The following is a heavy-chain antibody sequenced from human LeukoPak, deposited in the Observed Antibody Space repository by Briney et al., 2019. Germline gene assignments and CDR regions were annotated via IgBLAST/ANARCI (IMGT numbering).Heavy chain of an antibody. Sequence: PGGSLRLSCAASGFTFSSYAMHWVRQAPGKGLEWVAVISYDGSNKYYADSVKGRFTISRDNSKNTLYLQMNSLRAEDTAVYYCARDFVGVGYCSGGSCDPALDYWGQGTLVTVSS. J-gene: IGHJ4*02. V-gene: IGHV3-30-3*01. D-gene: IGHD2-15*01. CDR2: ISYDGSNK. CDR1: GFTFSSYA. CDR3: ARDFVGVGYCSGGSCDPALDY.